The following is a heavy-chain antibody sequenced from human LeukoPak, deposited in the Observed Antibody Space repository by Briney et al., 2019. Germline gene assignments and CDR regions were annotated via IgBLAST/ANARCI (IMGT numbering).Heavy chain of an antibody. CDR2: IYYSGST. V-gene: IGHV4-59*01. J-gene: IGHJ4*02. D-gene: IGHD3-16*02. CDR3: AGRGVWGSYRYFDY. Sequence: SETLSLTCTVSGDSISSYYWSWIRQPPGKGLEWIGYIYYSGSTNYNPSLKSRVTISIDTSKNQFSLKLSSVTAADTAVYYCAGRGVWGSYRYFDYWGQGTLVTASS. CDR1: GDSISSYY.